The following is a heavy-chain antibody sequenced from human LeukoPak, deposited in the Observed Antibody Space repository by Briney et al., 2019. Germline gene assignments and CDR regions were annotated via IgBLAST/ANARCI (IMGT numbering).Heavy chain of an antibody. Sequence: SETLSLTCTVSSGSISSSSYYWGWIRQPPGKGLEWIGSIYYSGSTYYNPSLKSRVTISVDTSKNQFSLKLSSVTAADTAVYYCARDLDSSGYRDVGAFDIWGQGTMVTVSS. CDR2: IYYSGST. CDR3: ARDLDSSGYRDVGAFDI. J-gene: IGHJ3*02. D-gene: IGHD3-22*01. CDR1: SGSISSSSYY. V-gene: IGHV4-39*07.